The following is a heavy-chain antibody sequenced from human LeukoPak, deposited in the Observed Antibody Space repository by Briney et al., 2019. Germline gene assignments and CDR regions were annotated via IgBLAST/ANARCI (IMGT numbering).Heavy chain of an antibody. J-gene: IGHJ4*02. CDR2: ITSGGNT. Sequence: PSETLSLTCTVSGGSISSGGYYWSWVRQAPGKGLEWVSTITSGGNTYYADSVKGRFTISRDNSKNTLYLQMNFLRAEDTALYYCAICGYTYGTNPFDYWGQGTLVTVSS. V-gene: IGHV3-53*01. CDR3: AICGYTYGTNPFDY. CDR1: GGSISSGGYY. D-gene: IGHD5-18*01.